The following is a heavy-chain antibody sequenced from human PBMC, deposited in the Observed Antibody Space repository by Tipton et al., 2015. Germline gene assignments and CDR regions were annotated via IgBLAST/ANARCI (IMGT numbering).Heavy chain of an antibody. Sequence: TLSLTCTVSGGSISSYYWSWIRQPPGKGLEWIGYTYYSGRTNYNPSLKGRVSISVDTSKKQFSLKLTSVTAADTAVYYCARGTVLGRIPWGWFDPWGQGTVVTVSS. D-gene: IGHD7-27*01. V-gene: IGHV4-59*01. J-gene: IGHJ5*02. CDR1: GGSISSYY. CDR3: ARGTVLGRIPWGWFDP. CDR2: TYYSGRT.